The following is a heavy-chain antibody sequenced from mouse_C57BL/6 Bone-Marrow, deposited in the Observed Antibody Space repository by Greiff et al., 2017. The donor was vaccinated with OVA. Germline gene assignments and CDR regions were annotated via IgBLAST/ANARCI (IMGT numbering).Heavy chain of an antibody. V-gene: IGHV5-16*01. CDR3: ARDYYGPYWYCDV. Sequence: DVQLVASEGGLVQPGSSMKLSCTASGFTFSDYYMAWVRQVPEKGLEWVANINYDGSSTYYLDSLKSRFIISRDNAKNILYLQMSSLKSEDTATYYCARDYYGPYWYCDVWGTGTTVTVSS. D-gene: IGHD1-1*01. CDR2: INYDGSST. J-gene: IGHJ1*03. CDR1: GFTFSDYY.